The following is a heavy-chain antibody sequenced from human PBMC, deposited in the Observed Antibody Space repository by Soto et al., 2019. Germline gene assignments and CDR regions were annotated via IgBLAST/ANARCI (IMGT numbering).Heavy chain of an antibody. J-gene: IGHJ4*02. CDR1: GYTFTSYG. V-gene: IGHV1-18*01. CDR2: ISAYNGNT. CDR3: ARHDTLIAVAGTYFDY. Sequence: ASVKVSCKASGYTFTSYGISWVRQAPGQGLEWMGWISAYNGNTNYAQKLQGRVTMNTDTSTSTAYMELRRLRSDDTAVYYCARHDTLIAVAGTYFDYWGQGTLVTVSS. D-gene: IGHD6-19*01.